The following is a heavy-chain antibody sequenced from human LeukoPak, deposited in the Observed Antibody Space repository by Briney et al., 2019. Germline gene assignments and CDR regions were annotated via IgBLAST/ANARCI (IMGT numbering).Heavy chain of an antibody. V-gene: IGHV6-1*01. D-gene: IGHD1-1*01. Sequence: SQTLSLTCAISGDSVSSNSAAWNWIRQSPSRGLEWLGRTYYRSKWYNDYAVSVKSRITINPDTSKNQFSLQLNSVTPEDTAVYYCARARTTLPHYYYYYMDVWGKGTTVIVSS. J-gene: IGHJ6*03. CDR2: TYYRSKWYN. CDR1: GDSVSSNSAA. CDR3: ARARTTLPHYYYYYMDV.